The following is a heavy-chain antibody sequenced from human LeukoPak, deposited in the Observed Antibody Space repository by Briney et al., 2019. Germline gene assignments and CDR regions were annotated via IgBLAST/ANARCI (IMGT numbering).Heavy chain of an antibody. V-gene: IGHV3-21*01. CDR2: ISSSSSYI. J-gene: IGHJ4*02. D-gene: IGHD6-19*01. CDR1: GFTFSSYS. CDR3: ARGKYSSGWHADY. Sequence: PGGSLRLSCAASGFTFSSYSMNWVRQAPGKGLEWVSSISSSSSYIYYADSVKGRFTNSRDNAKNSLYLQMNSLRAEDTAVYYCARGKYSSGWHADYWGQGTVVTVSS.